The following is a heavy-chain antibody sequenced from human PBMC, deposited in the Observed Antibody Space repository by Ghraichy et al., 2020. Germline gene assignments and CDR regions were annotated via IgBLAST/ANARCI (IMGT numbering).Heavy chain of an antibody. V-gene: IGHV3-48*02. CDR3: ARGSTVVRFFYNDGMDV. CDR1: GFTFSSYR. CDR2: ITSTSSTK. Sequence: GGSLRLSCVGSGFTFSSYRLKWVRQSPGKGLEWVSYITSTSSTKFYADSVKGRFTISRDNAQNSLYLQMNGLRDDDTAVYYCARGSTVVRFFYNDGMDVWGQGTTVTVSS. D-gene: IGHD4-23*01. J-gene: IGHJ6*02.